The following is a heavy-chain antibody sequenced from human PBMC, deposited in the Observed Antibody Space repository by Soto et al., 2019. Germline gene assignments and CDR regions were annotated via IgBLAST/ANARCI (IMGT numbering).Heavy chain of an antibody. CDR1: GGSFSGYY. Sequence: LSLTCAVYGGSFSGYYWSWIRQPPGKGLEWIGEINHSGSTNYNPSLKSRVTISVDTSKNQFSLKLSSVTAADTAVYYCARFAVPQGWFDPWGQGTLVTVSS. CDR2: INHSGST. J-gene: IGHJ5*02. CDR3: ARFAVPQGWFDP. D-gene: IGHD3-10*01. V-gene: IGHV4-34*01.